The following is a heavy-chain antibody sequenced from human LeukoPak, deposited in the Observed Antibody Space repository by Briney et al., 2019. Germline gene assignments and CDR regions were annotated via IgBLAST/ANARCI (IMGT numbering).Heavy chain of an antibody. CDR3: ARDRSSSTSFSDYGGVDY. J-gene: IGHJ4*02. CDR2: IYYSGST. Sequence: SQTLSLTCTVSGGSISSGDYYWSWIRQPPGKGLEWIGYIYYSGSTYYNPSLKSRVTISVDTSKNQFSLKLSSVTAADTAVYYCARDRSSSTSFSDYGGVDYWGQGTLVTVSS. V-gene: IGHV4-30-4*01. D-gene: IGHD2-2*01. CDR1: GGSISSGDYY.